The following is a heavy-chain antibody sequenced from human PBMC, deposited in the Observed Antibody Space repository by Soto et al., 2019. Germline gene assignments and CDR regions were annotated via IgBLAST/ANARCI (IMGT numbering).Heavy chain of an antibody. CDR1: GFSFTNYA. Sequence: GGSLRLSCAASGFSFTNYAMHWVRQAPGKGLEWVAVTSYDGDNEYYADSVKGRFTISRDNSKNTLYLHVNSLRAEDTAVYYCAREKGLLRWSYSYYYHMDVWGQGTTVTVSS. CDR3: AREKGLLRWSYSYYYHMDV. J-gene: IGHJ6*02. V-gene: IGHV3-30-3*01. CDR2: TSYDGDNE. D-gene: IGHD3-10*01.